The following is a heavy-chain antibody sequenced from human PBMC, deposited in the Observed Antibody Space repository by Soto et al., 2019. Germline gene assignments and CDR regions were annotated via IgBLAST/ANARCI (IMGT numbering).Heavy chain of an antibody. D-gene: IGHD2-2*02. V-gene: IGHV3-23*01. CDR1: GFTFSSYA. CDR3: AKDRDIVVVPAAIAFDI. J-gene: IGHJ3*02. CDR2: ISGSGGST. Sequence: VGSLRLSCAASGFTFSSYAMSWVRQAPGKGLEWVSAISGSGGSTYYADSVKGRFTISRDNSKNTLYLQMNSLRAEDTAVYYCAKDRDIVVVPAAIAFDIWGQGTMVTVSS.